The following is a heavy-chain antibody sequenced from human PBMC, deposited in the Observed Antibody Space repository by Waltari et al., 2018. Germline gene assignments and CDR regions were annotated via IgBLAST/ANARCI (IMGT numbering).Heavy chain of an antibody. CDR2: FSSTRGYI. CDR3: TRMGAMVVVKGSYFDY. CDR1: GFTVSSYD. V-gene: IGHV3-21*04. J-gene: IGHJ4*02. Sequence: EVQLVESGGGLVQPGGSLRLSCAASGFTVSSYDMSWVRQAPGKGLEWVSYFSSTRGYIYYADSVKGRFTISRDNAKKSLSLQMSSLRAEDTAVYYCTRMGAMVVVKGSYFDYWGQGVLVTVSS. D-gene: IGHD2-15*01.